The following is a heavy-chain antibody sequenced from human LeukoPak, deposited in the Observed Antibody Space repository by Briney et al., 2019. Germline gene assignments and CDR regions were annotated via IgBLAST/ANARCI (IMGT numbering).Heavy chain of an antibody. D-gene: IGHD1-26*01. CDR1: GASISSYY. J-gene: IGHJ4*02. Sequence: PSETLSLTCSVSGASISSYYWSWIRQSPGKGPEWIGYIYYSGTTNYNPSLKSRVTISIDTSKNQFSLKLISVTAADTAVYYCARQGIRGHGRVHFDYGGQGTLSPSPQ. V-gene: IGHV4-59*08. CDR2: IYYSGTT. CDR3: ARQGIRGHGRVHFDY.